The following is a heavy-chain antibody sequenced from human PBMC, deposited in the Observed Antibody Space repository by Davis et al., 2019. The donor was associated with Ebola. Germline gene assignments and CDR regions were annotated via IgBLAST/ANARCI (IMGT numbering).Heavy chain of an antibody. V-gene: IGHV1-69*10. CDR1: GGTFSSYA. J-gene: IGHJ2*01. CDR2: IIPILGIA. D-gene: IGHD6-6*01. Sequence: SVKVSCKASGGTFSSYAISWVRQAPGQGLEWMGGIIPILGIANYAQKFQGRVTITADESTSTAYMERSSLRSEDTAVYYCASGLVRGESYWYFDLWGRGTLVTVSS. CDR3: ASGLVRGESYWYFDL.